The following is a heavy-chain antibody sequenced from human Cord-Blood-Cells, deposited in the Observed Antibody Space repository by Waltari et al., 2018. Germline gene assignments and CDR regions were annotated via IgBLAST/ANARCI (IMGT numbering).Heavy chain of an antibody. CDR3: ARGGYSSSWYYFDY. V-gene: IGHV4-59*01. Sequence: QVQLQESDPGLVKPSETLSLTCTVSGGSISSSYWSWIRQPPGKGLEWIGYIYYSGSTNYNPSLKSRVTISVDTSKNQFSLKLSSVTAADTAVYYCARGGYSSSWYYFDYWGQGTLVTVSS. CDR1: GGSISSSY. CDR2: IYYSGST. D-gene: IGHD6-13*01. J-gene: IGHJ4*02.